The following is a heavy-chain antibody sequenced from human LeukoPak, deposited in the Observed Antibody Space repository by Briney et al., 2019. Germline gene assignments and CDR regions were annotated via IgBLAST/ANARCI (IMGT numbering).Heavy chain of an antibody. D-gene: IGHD4-23*01. V-gene: IGHV3-23*01. CDR1: GFTFSSYA. CDR3: AKVQITVVSPPDS. J-gene: IGHJ4*02. Sequence: GGSLRLSCAASGFTFSSYAMSWVRQAPGKGLEWVSTISATGGSTFYADSVKGRFTISRDNSKDTLYLQINSLRAEDTAVYFCAKVQITVVSPPDSWGQGTLVIVSS. CDR2: ISATGGST.